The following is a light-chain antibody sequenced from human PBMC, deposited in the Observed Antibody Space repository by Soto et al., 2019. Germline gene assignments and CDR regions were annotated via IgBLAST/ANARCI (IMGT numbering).Light chain of an antibody. Sequence: IVLTQSPATLSLSPGERATLSCRASQSVSSSHLAWYQQNPGQAPRLLIYGATSRATGIPDRFSGSGSGTDFTLTISRLEPEDFAVYYCQQYGSSPAFGQGTKVDI. V-gene: IGKV3-20*01. CDR2: GAT. CDR1: QSVSSSH. J-gene: IGKJ1*01. CDR3: QQYGSSPA.